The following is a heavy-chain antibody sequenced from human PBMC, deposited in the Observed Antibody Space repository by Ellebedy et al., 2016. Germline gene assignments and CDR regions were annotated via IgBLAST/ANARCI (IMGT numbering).Heavy chain of an antibody. V-gene: IGHV4-59*12. Sequence: SETLSLXXTVSGGSISSYYWSWIRQPPGKGLEWIGYIYYSGSTNYNPSLKSRVTISVDTSKNQFSLKLSSVTAADTAVYYCAQRWGSSSSAFFDYWGQGTLVTVSS. CDR2: IYYSGST. J-gene: IGHJ4*02. D-gene: IGHD6-13*01. CDR3: AQRWGSSSSAFFDY. CDR1: GGSISSYY.